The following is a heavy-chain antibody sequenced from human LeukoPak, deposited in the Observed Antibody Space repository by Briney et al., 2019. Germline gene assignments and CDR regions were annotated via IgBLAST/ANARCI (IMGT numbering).Heavy chain of an antibody. Sequence: GESLKISCKGSGYSFTSYWIGWVRQMPGKGLGWMGIIYPGDSDTRYSPSFQGQVTISADKSISTAYLQWSSLKASDTAMYYCARPYDFWSGYYSLDAFDIWGQGTMVTVSS. J-gene: IGHJ3*02. V-gene: IGHV5-51*01. CDR1: GYSFTSYW. CDR2: IYPGDSDT. D-gene: IGHD3-3*01. CDR3: ARPYDFWSGYYSLDAFDI.